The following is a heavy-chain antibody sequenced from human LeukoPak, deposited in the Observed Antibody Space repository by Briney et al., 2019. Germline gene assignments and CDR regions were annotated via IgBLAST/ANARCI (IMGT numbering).Heavy chain of an antibody. CDR2: IIPILGIA. Sequence: SVKVSCKASGGTLSSYAISWVRQAPGQGLEWMGRIIPILGIANYAQKFQGRVTITADKSTSTAYMELSSLRSEDTAVYYCARDSHCGGDCYSDYWGQGTLVTVSS. D-gene: IGHD2-21*02. V-gene: IGHV1-69*04. CDR3: ARDSHCGGDCYSDY. J-gene: IGHJ4*02. CDR1: GGTLSSYA.